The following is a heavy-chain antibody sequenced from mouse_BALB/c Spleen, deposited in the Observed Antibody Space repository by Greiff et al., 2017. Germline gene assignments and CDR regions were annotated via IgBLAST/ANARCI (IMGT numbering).Heavy chain of an antibody. CDR1: GFTFSSYA. CDR3: ARKDSLAY. CDR2: ISSGGST. J-gene: IGHJ3*01. Sequence: DVMLVESGGGLVKPGGSLKLSCAASGFTFSSYAMSWVRQTPEKRLEWVASISSGGSTYYPDSVKGRFTISRDNARNILYLQMSSLRSEDTAMYYCARKDSLAYWGQGTLVTVSA. V-gene: IGHV5-6-5*01.